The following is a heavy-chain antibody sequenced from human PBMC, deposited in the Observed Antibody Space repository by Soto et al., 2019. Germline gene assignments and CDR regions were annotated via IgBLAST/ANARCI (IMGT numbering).Heavy chain of an antibody. Sequence: ASVKVSCKASGYTFSNYAIHWVRQAPGQRLEWMGRINAGTGNTKYSQKFQGRVTITRDTSATTAYMELASLRSEDTAVYFCAREGPGGGIRFSYAMDDWGQGTTVTVSS. CDR1: GYTFSNYA. V-gene: IGHV1-3*01. CDR3: AREGPGGGIRFSYAMDD. D-gene: IGHD1-20*01. J-gene: IGHJ6*02. CDR2: INAGTGNT.